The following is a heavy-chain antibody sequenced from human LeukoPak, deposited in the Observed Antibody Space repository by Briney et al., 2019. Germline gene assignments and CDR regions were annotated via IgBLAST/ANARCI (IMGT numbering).Heavy chain of an antibody. CDR2: IYYSGST. V-gene: IGHV4-59*01. D-gene: IGHD6-19*01. J-gene: IGHJ2*01. Sequence: SETLSLTCTVSGGSISSDYWSWIRQPPGKGLEWIGYIYYSGSTNYNPSLKSRVTISVDTSKNQFSLKLSSVTAADTAVYYCAREKKWQWLARGRYLDLWGRGTLVTVSS. CDR1: GGSISSDY. CDR3: AREKKWQWLARGRYLDL.